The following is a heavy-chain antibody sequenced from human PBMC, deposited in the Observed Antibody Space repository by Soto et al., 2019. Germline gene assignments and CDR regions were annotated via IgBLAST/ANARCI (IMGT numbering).Heavy chain of an antibody. D-gene: IGHD2-15*01. V-gene: IGHV4-30-4*01. CDR3: ARATVVVVAATPNWFDP. Sequence: QVQLQESGPGLVKPSQTLSLTCTVSGGSISSGDYYWSWIRQPPGKGLEWIGYIYYSGSTYYNPSLKSPVTISVDTSKNQFSLKLSSVTAADTAVYYCARATVVVVAATPNWFDPWGQGTLVTVSS. CDR1: GGSISSGDYY. CDR2: IYYSGST. J-gene: IGHJ5*02.